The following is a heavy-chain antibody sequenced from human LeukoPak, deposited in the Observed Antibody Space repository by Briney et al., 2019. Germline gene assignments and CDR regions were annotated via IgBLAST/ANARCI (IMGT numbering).Heavy chain of an antibody. CDR1: GYTFTGYY. D-gene: IGHD6-19*01. CDR3: ARDHPWLVVGWFDH. Sequence: ASVKLSCKASGYTFTGYYMHWVRQAPGQGLEWMGWINPNSGGTNYAQKFQGRVTMTRDTSISTAYMELSRLRSDDTAVYYCARDHPWLVVGWFDHWGQGTLVTVSS. V-gene: IGHV1-2*02. CDR2: INPNSGGT. J-gene: IGHJ5*02.